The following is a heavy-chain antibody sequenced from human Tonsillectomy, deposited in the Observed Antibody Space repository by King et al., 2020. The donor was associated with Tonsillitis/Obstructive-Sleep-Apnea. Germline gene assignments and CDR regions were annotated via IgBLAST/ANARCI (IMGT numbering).Heavy chain of an antibody. V-gene: IGHV4-34*01. J-gene: IGHJ6*03. D-gene: IGHD6-25*01. CDR2: INHSEST. Sequence: VQLQQWGAGLLKPSETLSLTCAVYGGSFSGYYWSWIRQPPGKGLEWIGEINHSESTNYNPSLKIRVNISVDTSKNQFSLKLSSVTAADTAVYYCAYSAADMDVWGKGTTVTVSS. CDR3: AYSAADMDV. CDR1: GGSFSGYY.